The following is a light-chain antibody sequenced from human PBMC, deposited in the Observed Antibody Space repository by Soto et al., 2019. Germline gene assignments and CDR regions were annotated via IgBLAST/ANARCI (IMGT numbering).Light chain of an antibody. Sequence: QTVVTQEPSFSVCPGTTVTLTCGLSSGSVSTSHYPNWYRQTPGQAPRPLIYFTSIRSSGVPGRFSGSILGNKAALTITGAQADDESDYYCVLYMGSGYWVFGGGTKLTVL. CDR2: FTS. J-gene: IGLJ3*02. V-gene: IGLV8-61*01. CDR1: SGSVSTSHY. CDR3: VLYMGSGYWV.